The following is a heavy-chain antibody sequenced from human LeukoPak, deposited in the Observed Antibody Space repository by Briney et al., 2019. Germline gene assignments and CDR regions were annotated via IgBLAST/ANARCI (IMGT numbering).Heavy chain of an antibody. Sequence: GGSLRLSCAASGFTFSSYSMNWVRQAPGKGLEWVSSISSSSSYIYYADSVKGRFTISRDNAKNSLYLQMNSLRAEDTAVYYCATPGGYSYGPFDYWGQGTLVSVST. CDR2: ISSSSSYI. CDR1: GFTFSSYS. D-gene: IGHD5-18*01. CDR3: ATPGGYSYGPFDY. J-gene: IGHJ4*02. V-gene: IGHV3-21*01.